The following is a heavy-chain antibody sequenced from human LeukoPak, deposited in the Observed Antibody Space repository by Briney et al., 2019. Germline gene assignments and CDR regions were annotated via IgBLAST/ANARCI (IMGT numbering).Heavy chain of an antibody. Sequence: SLRLSCAPSRFTFYIFDMHWVRQAPSKRVKSVAVISDAGSIKYYAGSVTARFTISRDKSKTTPYLPWSCLRGLHKARHYFASPGEIDYCKFGHLGQGTLVTVSS. J-gene: IGHJ4*02. CDR1: RFTFYIFD. V-gene: IGHV3-30*03. D-gene: IGHD4-11*01. CDR3: ASPGEIDYCKFGH. CDR2: ISDAGSIK.